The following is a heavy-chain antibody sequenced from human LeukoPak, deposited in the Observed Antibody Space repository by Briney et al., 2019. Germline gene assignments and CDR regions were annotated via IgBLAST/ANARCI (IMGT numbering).Heavy chain of an antibody. Sequence: SETQSLTCTVSGGSISSGDYYWSWIRQPPGKGLEWIGYIYYSGSTYYNPSLKSRVTISVDTSKNQFSLKLSSVTAADTAVYYCAREGDCSGGSCYSEHWFDPWGQGTLVTVSS. CDR1: GGSISSGDYY. J-gene: IGHJ5*02. D-gene: IGHD2-15*01. CDR3: AREGDCSGGSCYSEHWFDP. CDR2: IYYSGST. V-gene: IGHV4-30-4*01.